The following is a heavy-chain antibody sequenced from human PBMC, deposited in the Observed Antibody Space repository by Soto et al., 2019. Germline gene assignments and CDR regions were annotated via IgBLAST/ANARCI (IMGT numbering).Heavy chain of an antibody. CDR3: TRGHRSTSTGTGAF. V-gene: IGHV3-74*01. CDR2: INDDGIST. D-gene: IGHD1-1*01. J-gene: IGHJ4*02. CDR1: GFTFSMYW. Sequence: GGSLRLSCAASGFTFSMYWMHWVRQVPGKGPEWVSRINDDGISTNYADSVKGRFTISRDNAKNILYLQMNALRVEDTAVYYCTRGHRSTSTGTGAFWGQGTMLTVYS.